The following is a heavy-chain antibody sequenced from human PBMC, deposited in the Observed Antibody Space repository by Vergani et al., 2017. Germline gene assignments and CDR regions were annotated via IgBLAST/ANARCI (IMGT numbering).Heavy chain of an antibody. Sequence: QVQLVQSGAEVKKPGSSVKVSCKASGGTFSSYAISGVRQAPGQGLEWMGGIIPIFGTANYAQKFQGRVTITADESTSTAYMELSSLRSEDTAVYYCARRGPADCSGGSCYYYYGMDVWGQGTTVTGSS. V-gene: IGHV1-69*01. CDR1: GGTFSSYA. CDR3: ARRGPADCSGGSCYYYYGMDV. D-gene: IGHD2-15*01. CDR2: IIPIFGTA. J-gene: IGHJ6*02.